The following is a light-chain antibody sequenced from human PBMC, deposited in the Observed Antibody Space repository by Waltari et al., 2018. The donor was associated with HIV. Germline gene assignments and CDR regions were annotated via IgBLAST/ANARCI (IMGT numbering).Light chain of an antibody. J-gene: IGLJ3*02. V-gene: IGLV1-44*01. Sequence: QSVLTQPPSASGTPGQWVTISCSGSSSHIGSRSVNWYQQLPGTAPKLLIYSDNQRPSGVPHRLSGSKSGTSASLAISGLQSEDEADYYCSTWDDSLNGRVFGGGTKLTVL. CDR2: SDN. CDR3: STWDDSLNGRV. CDR1: SSHIGSRS.